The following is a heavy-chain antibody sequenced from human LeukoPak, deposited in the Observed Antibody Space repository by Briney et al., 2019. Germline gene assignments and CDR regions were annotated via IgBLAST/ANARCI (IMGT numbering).Heavy chain of an antibody. CDR2: ISWNSGSI. CDR1: GFTFDDYA. D-gene: IGHD3-22*01. Sequence: GRSLRLSCAASGFTFDDYAMHWVRQAPGKGLEWVSGISWNSGSIGYADSVKGRFTISRDNAKNSLYLQMNSLRAEDTAVYYCARDSSSGYYAAYSFDYWGQGTLVTVSS. CDR3: ARDSSSGYYAAYSFDY. J-gene: IGHJ4*02. V-gene: IGHV3-9*01.